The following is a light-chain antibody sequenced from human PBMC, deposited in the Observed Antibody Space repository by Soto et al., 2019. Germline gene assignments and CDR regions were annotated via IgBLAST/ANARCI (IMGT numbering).Light chain of an antibody. V-gene: IGKV3-15*01. CDR2: GAS. CDR1: QSVSSK. Sequence: EIVMTQSPATLSASPGERATLSCRASQSVSSKLAWYQQKPGQAPRLLIHGASTRATGIPGRFSGSGSVTEFTLAISSLQSEDFAIYYCQQYNNWPPTFGQGTKVDNK. J-gene: IGKJ1*01. CDR3: QQYNNWPPT.